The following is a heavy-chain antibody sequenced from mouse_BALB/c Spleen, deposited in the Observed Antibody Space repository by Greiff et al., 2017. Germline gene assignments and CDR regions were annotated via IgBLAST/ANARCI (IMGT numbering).Heavy chain of an antibody. D-gene: IGHD1-1*01. Sequence: QVQLKESGPGLVQPSQSLSITCTVSGFSLTSYGVHWVRQSPGKGLEWLGVIWSGGSTDYNAAFISRLSISKDNSKSQVFFKMNSLQANDTAIYYCARNYYGISLYAMDYWGQGTSVTVSS. V-gene: IGHV2-2*02. CDR1: GFSLTSYG. CDR3: ARNYYGISLYAMDY. CDR2: IWSGGST. J-gene: IGHJ4*01.